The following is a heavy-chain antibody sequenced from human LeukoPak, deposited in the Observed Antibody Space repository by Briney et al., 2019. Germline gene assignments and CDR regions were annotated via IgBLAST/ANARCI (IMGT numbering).Heavy chain of an antibody. J-gene: IGHJ5*02. V-gene: IGHV4-39*07. CDR1: GGSISSSSYY. D-gene: IGHD3-10*01. Sequence: SETLSLTCTVSGGSISSSSYYWGWIRQPPGKGLEWIGSIYYSGGTYYNPSLKSRVTISVDTSKNQFSLKLSSVTAADTAVYYCAREAYCYGSGSLNWFDPWGQGTLVTVSS. CDR2: IYYSGGT. CDR3: AREAYCYGSGSLNWFDP.